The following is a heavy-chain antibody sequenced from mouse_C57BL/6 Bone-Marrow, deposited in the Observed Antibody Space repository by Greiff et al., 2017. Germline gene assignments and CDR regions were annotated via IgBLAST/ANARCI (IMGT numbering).Heavy chain of an antibody. CDR1: GFTFSDYG. J-gene: IGHJ2*01. Sequence: EVMLVESGGGLVKPGGSLKLSCAASGFTFSDYGMHWVRPAPEKGLEWVAYISSGRSTLYYADTVKGRSTISRNNAKNALFLQMTRLRSEDTAMYYCARTVTTGYYFDYWGQGTTLTVSS. D-gene: IGHD2-2*01. CDR2: ISSGRSTL. V-gene: IGHV5-17*01. CDR3: ARTVTTGYYFDY.